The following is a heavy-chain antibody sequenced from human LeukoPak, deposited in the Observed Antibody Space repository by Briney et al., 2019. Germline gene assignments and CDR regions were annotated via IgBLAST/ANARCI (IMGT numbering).Heavy chain of an antibody. CDR2: VYTSGTT. Sequence: SETLSLTCTVPGGSISNYYWSWIRQPAGKGLEWIGRVYTSGTTNYNPSLKSRVTMSVDTSKNQFSLRLTSVTAADTAVYYCATDSKYWGQGTLVTVSS. V-gene: IGHV4-4*07. CDR1: GGSISNYY. CDR3: ATDSKY. J-gene: IGHJ4*02.